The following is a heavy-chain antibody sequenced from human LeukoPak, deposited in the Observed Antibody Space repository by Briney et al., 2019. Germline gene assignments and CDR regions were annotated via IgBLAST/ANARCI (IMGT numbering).Heavy chain of an antibody. Sequence: SVKVSCKASGGTFSSYAISWVRQAPGQGLEWMGGIIPIFGTANYAQKFQGRVTITADESTSTAYMELSSLRSEDTAVYYCAQMISSIAAAGTGWFDPWGQGTLVTVSS. J-gene: IGHJ5*02. CDR1: GGTFSSYA. CDR3: AQMISSIAAAGTGWFDP. V-gene: IGHV1-69*13. D-gene: IGHD6-13*01. CDR2: IIPIFGTA.